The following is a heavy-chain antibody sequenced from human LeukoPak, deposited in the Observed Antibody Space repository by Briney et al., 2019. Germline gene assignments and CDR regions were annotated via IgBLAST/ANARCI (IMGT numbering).Heavy chain of an antibody. CDR2: IYYSGST. D-gene: IGHD6-13*01. V-gene: IGHV4-39*07. CDR3: ASTWWSGIAAEDI. J-gene: IGHJ3*02. CDR1: GGSISSSSYY. Sequence: PSETLSLTCTVSGGSISSSSYYWGWIRQPPGKGLEWIGSIYYSGSTNYNPSLKSRVTISVDKSKNQFSLKLSSVTAADTAVYYCASTWWSGIAAEDIWGQGTMVTVSS.